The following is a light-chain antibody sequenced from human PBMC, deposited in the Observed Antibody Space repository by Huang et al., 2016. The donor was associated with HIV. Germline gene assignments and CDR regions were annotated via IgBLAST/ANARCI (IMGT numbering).Light chain of an antibody. V-gene: IGKV2-28*01. J-gene: IGKJ4*01. Sequence: DIVMTQSPLSLPVTPGEPASISCRSSQHLLQSNGYNYLVWYLKKPGQAPQLLIYLGSNRDSGFPDRFSGSGSGTAFTLKISRVEAEDVGVYYCMQTLQTPLTFGGGTKVEIK. CDR3: MQTLQTPLT. CDR2: LGS. CDR1: QHLLQSNGYNY.